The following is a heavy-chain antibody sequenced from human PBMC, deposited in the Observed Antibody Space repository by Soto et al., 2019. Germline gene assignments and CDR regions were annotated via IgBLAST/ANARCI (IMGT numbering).Heavy chain of an antibody. V-gene: IGHV3-23*01. J-gene: IGHJ4*02. CDR1: GFTFSSYA. D-gene: IGHD3-3*01. CDR3: AKDRPDYDQSPFDY. CDR2: ISGSGSNP. Sequence: PGGSLRLSCAASGFTFSSYAMSWVRQAPGQGLEWVSAISGSGSNPYYADSVKGRFTISRDNSKNTLYLQMNSLRAEDAAVYYCAKDRPDYDQSPFDYWGQGTLVTVSS.